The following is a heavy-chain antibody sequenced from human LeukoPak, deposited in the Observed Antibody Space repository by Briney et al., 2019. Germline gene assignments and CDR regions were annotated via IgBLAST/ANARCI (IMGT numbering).Heavy chain of an antibody. J-gene: IGHJ4*02. D-gene: IGHD6-19*01. Sequence: GGSLRLSCAGSGFIFSRYWMHWVRQAPGEGLVWVSRMNTDGSRIDYADSVKGRFIISRDNAKNTLYLQMNSLGAEDTAVYFCSSDFTGSDDFWGQGSLVTVSS. CDR3: SSDFTGSDDF. CDR2: MNTDGSRI. CDR1: GFIFSRYW. V-gene: IGHV3-74*01.